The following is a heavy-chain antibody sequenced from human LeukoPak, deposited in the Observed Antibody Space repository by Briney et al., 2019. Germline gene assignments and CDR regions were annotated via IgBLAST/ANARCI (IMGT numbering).Heavy chain of an antibody. D-gene: IGHD1/OR15-1a*01. J-gene: IGHJ2*01. Sequence: GGSLRLSCAASGFTFSSYGMNWVRQAPGKGLEWVSSISSSSSYIYYADSVKGRFTISRDNAKNSLYLQMNSLRAEDAAVYYCARPRGATTRQGDLWGRGTLVTVSS. V-gene: IGHV3-21*01. CDR2: ISSSSSYI. CDR3: ARPRGATTRQGDL. CDR1: GFTFSSYG.